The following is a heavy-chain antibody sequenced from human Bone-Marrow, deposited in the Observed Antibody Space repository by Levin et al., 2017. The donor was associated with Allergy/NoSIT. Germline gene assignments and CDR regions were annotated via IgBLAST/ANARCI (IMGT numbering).Heavy chain of an antibody. D-gene: IGHD3-9*01. CDR2: INADGSRT. CDR3: ARVTFYDILSPFDY. J-gene: IGHJ4*02. CDR1: GFTFSNYW. V-gene: IGHV3-74*01. Sequence: ETLSLTCVGSGFTFSNYWMHWVRQPPGKGLQWVSRINADGSRTNYEDSGKGRFTISRDNAKNTLYLEMNSLRADDTAVYFCARVTFYDILSPFDYWGQGILVTVSS.